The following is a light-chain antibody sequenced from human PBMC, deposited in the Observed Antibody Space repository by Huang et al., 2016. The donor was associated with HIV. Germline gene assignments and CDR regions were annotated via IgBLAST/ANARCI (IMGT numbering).Light chain of an antibody. J-gene: IGKJ4*01. CDR1: QGIPNY. Sequence: IQLTQSPSSLSIYVGDKVTITCRASQGIPNYVAWYQQRPGKAPKLLIYAASTLQSGVPSRFSGSGSVADFTLSIANVQPEDSATYYCQQFSSYPLTFGGGTKVEIK. CDR2: AAS. V-gene: IGKV1-9*01. CDR3: QQFSSYPLT.